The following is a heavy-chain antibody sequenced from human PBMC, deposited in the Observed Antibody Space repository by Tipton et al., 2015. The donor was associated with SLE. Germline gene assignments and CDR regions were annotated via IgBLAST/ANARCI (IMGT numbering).Heavy chain of an antibody. Sequence: LRLSCAVYGGSFSGYYWSWIRQPPGKGLEWIGEITHSGSTNYNPSLKSRVTISVDTSKNQFSLKLSSVTAADTAVYYCASVRDTGFANYWGQRTLVTVSS. CDR1: GGSFSGYY. CDR3: ASVRDTGFANY. D-gene: IGHD5-24*01. V-gene: IGHV4-34*01. CDR2: ITHSGST. J-gene: IGHJ4*02.